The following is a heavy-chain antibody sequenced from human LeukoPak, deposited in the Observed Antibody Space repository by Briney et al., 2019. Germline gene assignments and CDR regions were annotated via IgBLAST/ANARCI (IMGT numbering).Heavy chain of an antibody. D-gene: IGHD2-8*01. CDR2: FYSEDNS. J-gene: IGHJ5*02. V-gene: IGHV3-53*01. CDR3: AKDEGQMLDP. CDR1: GFSVSDSY. Sequence: GGSLRLSCAASGFSVSDSYISWVRQAPGKGLEWVSVFYSEDNSIYADSVRGRFTVSRDTSKNIVYLQMDSLRAEDTAIYYCAKDEGQMLDPWGHGTLVTVSS.